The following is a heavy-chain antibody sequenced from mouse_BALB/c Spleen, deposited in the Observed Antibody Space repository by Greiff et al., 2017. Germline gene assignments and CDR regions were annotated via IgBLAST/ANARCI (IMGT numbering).Heavy chain of an antibody. CDR2: ISSGGGSY. Sequence: DVMVVESGGGLVTPGGSLKLSCAASGFAFSSYEMSWVRQTPEKRLEWVAYISSGGGSYYYPDTVKGRFTISRYNAKNNLYLHMSSLKSEDTAMYYCAVYSDYDRYIDYWGQGTAVTVSS. D-gene: IGHD2-4*01. CDR1: GFAFSSYE. V-gene: IGHV5-12-1*01. J-gene: IGHJ4*01. CDR3: AVYSDYDRYIDY.